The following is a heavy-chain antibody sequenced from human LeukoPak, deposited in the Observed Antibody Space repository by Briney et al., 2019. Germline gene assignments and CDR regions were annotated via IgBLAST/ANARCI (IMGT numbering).Heavy chain of an antibody. CDR3: VATRVCGGVLLRPNCLYFEN. Sequence: PGGSLRLSCAASGFTFSSHLMHWVRQAPGKGLVWVSRISSDGTYTNYADSVRGRFTISRDNAKNTLYLQMNSLRAEDTAVYYCVATRVCGGVLLRPNCLYFENWGQGTLVSVSS. CDR2: ISSDGTYT. CDR1: GFTFSSHL. J-gene: IGHJ4*02. D-gene: IGHD3-10*01. V-gene: IGHV3-74*01.